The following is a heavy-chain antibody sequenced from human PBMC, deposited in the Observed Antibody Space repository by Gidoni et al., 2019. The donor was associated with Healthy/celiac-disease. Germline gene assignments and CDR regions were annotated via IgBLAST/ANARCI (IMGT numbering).Heavy chain of an antibody. Sequence: EVQLVESGGGLVQPGRSLRLSCTASGFTFGDHAMSWVRQAPGKGLEWVGFIRSKAYGGTTEYAASVKGRFTISRDDSKSIAYLQMNSLKTEDTAVYYCTRETGYSSGWSGPGAPWGQGTLVTVSS. D-gene: IGHD6-19*01. CDR3: TRETGYSSGWSGPGAP. V-gene: IGHV3-49*04. J-gene: IGHJ5*02. CDR1: GFTFGDHA. CDR2: IRSKAYGGTT.